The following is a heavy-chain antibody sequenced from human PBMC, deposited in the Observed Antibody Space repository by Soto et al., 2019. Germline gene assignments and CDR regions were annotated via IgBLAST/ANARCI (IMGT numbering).Heavy chain of an antibody. J-gene: IGHJ4*02. CDR3: AREMRLYYYGSGSYYTYFDY. D-gene: IGHD3-10*01. V-gene: IGHV3-11*01. CDR2: ISSSGSTI. CDR1: GFTFSDYY. Sequence: GGSLRLSCAASGFTFSDYYMSWIRQAPGKGLEWVSYISSSGSTIYYADSVKGRFTISRDNAKNSLYLQMNSLRAEDTAVYYCAREMRLYYYGSGSYYTYFDYWGQGTLVTVSS.